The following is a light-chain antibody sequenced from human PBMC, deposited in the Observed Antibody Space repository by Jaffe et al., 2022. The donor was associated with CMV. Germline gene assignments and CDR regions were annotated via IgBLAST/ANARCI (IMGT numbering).Light chain of an antibody. Sequence: EIVLTQSPGTLSLSPGERATLSCRASQSISSTYLAWYQQKPGQAPRLLIYGASSRATGIPDRFSGSGSGTDFTLTISRLEPEDFAVYHCQQYGTSYTFGQGTKVEIK. V-gene: IGKV3-20*01. J-gene: IGKJ2*01. CDR2: GAS. CDR1: QSISSTY. CDR3: QQYGTSYT.